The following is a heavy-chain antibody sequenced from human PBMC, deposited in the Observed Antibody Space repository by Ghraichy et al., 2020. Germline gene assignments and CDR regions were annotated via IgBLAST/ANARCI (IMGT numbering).Heavy chain of an antibody. D-gene: IGHD3-22*01. CDR1: GFTFSSYS. V-gene: IGHV3-48*01. CDR3: ARDDYYDSSGYYQNDAFDI. J-gene: IGHJ3*02. Sequence: GSLRFSCAASGFTFSSYSMNWVRQAPGKGLEWVSYISSSSSTIYYADSVKGRFTISRDNAKNSLYLQMNSLRAEDTAVYYCARDDYYDSSGYYQNDAFDIWGQGTMVTVSS. CDR2: ISSSSSTI.